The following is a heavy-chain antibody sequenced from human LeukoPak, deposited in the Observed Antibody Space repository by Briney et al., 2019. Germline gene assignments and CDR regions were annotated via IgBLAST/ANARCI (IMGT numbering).Heavy chain of an antibody. CDR2: FNRNGDST. CDR3: ARGFRNGPFDC. D-gene: IGHD2-8*01. J-gene: IGHJ4*02. V-gene: IGHV3-20*04. Sequence: GGSLRLSCAASGFTFDDYGMRWVRHLPGKGLELVSGFNRNGDSTDYAGSVKGRFTISRDNAKNSHFLQMNSLRVEDTALYYCARGFRNGPFDCWGQGTLVTVSS. CDR1: GFTFDDYG.